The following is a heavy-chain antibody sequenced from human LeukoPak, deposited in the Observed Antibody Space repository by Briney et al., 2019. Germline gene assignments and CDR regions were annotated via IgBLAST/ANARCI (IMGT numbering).Heavy chain of an antibody. J-gene: IGHJ4*02. CDR1: GFTFSSYA. Sequence: PGGSLRLSCAASGFTFSSYAMSWVRQAPGKGLEWVSDISGSAGSTCYADSVKGRFSISRDNSKNTLYLQMNSLRAEDTAMYYCARGLGYCTSTTCLLPFDCWGQGTLVTVSS. CDR3: ARGLGYCTSTTCLLPFDC. D-gene: IGHD2-2*01. V-gene: IGHV3-23*01. CDR2: ISGSAGST.